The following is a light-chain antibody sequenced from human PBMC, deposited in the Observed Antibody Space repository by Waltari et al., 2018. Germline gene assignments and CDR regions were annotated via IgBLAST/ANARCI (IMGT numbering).Light chain of an antibody. J-gene: IGKJ1*01. Sequence: EIVMTQSPATLSVSPGERATLSCRASQSVSSNLAWYQQKPGQAPRLLIYGASTRATGFPARFSGSGSGTECTLTISSLQSEDFAVYYCQQYNNWPRTFGQGTKVEI. CDR3: QQYNNWPRT. CDR1: QSVSSN. V-gene: IGKV3-15*01. CDR2: GAS.